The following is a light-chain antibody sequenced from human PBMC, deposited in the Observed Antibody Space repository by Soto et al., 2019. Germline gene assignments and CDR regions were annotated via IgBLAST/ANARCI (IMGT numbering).Light chain of an antibody. CDR2: DAS. Sequence: DIQMTQSPSTLSASVGDRGTITCRASQSISSWLAWYQQKPGKAPKLLIYDASSLESGVPSRFSGSGSDTEFTLTINNLQPDDFATYHCQQYNRYSLTFGGGTKVEIK. CDR1: QSISSW. J-gene: IGKJ4*01. CDR3: QQYNRYSLT. V-gene: IGKV1-5*01.